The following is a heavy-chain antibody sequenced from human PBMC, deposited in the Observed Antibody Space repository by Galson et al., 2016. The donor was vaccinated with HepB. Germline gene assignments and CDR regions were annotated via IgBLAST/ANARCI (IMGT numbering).Heavy chain of an antibody. D-gene: IGHD6-13*01. J-gene: IGHJ5*02. V-gene: IGHV5-10-1*01. Sequence: QSGAEVKKPGESLRISCKATGYKFTSHWINWVRQMPGKGLEWMGRIDPSDSYTNYSPSFQGHVTISFDKSITTAYLQWRSLKASDTATYYCAKSLGIAEYNWSDPWGQGTLVVVSS. CDR2: IDPSDSYT. CDR1: GYKFTSHW. CDR3: AKSLGIAEYNWSDP.